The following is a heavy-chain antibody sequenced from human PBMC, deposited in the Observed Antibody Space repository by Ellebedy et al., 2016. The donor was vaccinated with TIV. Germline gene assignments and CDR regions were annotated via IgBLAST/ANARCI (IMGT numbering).Heavy chain of an antibody. CDR1: GFTFSDYY. CDR3: ARSLGDDAFDI. Sequence: GESLKISXAASGFTFSDYYMSWIRQTPGKGLEWVSYISTSGGTIYYADSVKGRFTISRDNAKNSLYLQMNSLRAEDTAVYYCARSLGDDAFDIWGQGTMVTVSS. J-gene: IGHJ3*02. D-gene: IGHD2-21*01. CDR2: ISTSGGTI. V-gene: IGHV3-11*01.